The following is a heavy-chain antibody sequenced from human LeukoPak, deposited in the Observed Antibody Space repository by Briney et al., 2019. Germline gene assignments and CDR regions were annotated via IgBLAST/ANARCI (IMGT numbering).Heavy chain of an antibody. CDR1: GGSLSSYY. V-gene: IGHV4-59*01. D-gene: IGHD5-24*01. Sequence: ASETLSLTCTVSGGSLSSYYWSWIRQPPGKGLEWIGYIYYSGSTNYNPSLKSRVTISVDTSKNQFSLKLSSVTAADTAVYYCARAPPPPDLDGYNLGLDYWGQGTLVTVSS. CDR2: IYYSGST. CDR3: ARAPPPPDLDGYNLGLDY. J-gene: IGHJ4*02.